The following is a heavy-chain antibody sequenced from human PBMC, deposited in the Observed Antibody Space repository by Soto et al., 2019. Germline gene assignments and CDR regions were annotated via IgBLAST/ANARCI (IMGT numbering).Heavy chain of an antibody. CDR1: GDYITSTNG. J-gene: IGHJ6*02. CDR3: ARLEGHDHDGLDG. D-gene: IGHD1-1*01. CDR2: SYHRGTT. Sequence: QVQLQESGPGLVKPSGTLSLTCGVSGDYITSTNGWRWVRQPPGRGLEWIGESYHRGTTSYNPSRKRRITIVLDESNKQFSLNLCAVTAADTAVYYWARLEGHDHDGLDGWGQGTTVSVFS. V-gene: IGHV4-4*02.